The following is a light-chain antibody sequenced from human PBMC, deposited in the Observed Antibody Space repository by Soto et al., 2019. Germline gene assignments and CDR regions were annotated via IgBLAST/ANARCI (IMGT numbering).Light chain of an antibody. CDR1: QRVTSY. CDR3: QQSYSIPWT. Sequence: DIQMTQSPSSLSVSVGDRVTITCRASQRVTSYLNWYQQRPGKAPKLLIYAASSLQSGVPSRFSGSGSGTDFTLTISSLQPEDFATYYCQQSYSIPWTFGQGTKVEI. V-gene: IGKV1-39*01. J-gene: IGKJ1*01. CDR2: AAS.